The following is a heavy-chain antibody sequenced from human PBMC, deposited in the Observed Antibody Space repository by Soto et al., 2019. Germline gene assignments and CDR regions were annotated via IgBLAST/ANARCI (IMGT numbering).Heavy chain of an antibody. CDR3: ARDGDPPITIFGVVITTAISLYFDY. D-gene: IGHD3-3*01. CDR2: ISAYNGNT. J-gene: IGHJ4*02. Sequence: QVQLVQSGAEVKKPGASVKVSCKASGYTFTSYGISWVRQAPGQGLEWMGWISAYNGNTNYAQKLQGRVTMTTGTSTSTAYMELRSLRSDDTAVYYCARDGDPPITIFGVVITTAISLYFDYWGQGTLVTVSS. CDR1: GYTFTSYG. V-gene: IGHV1-18*01.